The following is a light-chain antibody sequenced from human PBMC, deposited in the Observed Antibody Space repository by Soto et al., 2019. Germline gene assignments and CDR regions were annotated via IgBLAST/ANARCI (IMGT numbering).Light chain of an antibody. V-gene: IGLV2-14*01. CDR2: DVS. CDR1: SSDVGNYNY. J-gene: IGLJ2*01. Sequence: QSALTQPASVSGSPGQSITISCTRTSSDVGNYNYVSWYQQHPGKAPKLMIYDVSNRPSGVSNRFSGSKSGNTASLTISGLQAEDEADYYCSSYTSSSPYVVFGGGTKLTVL. CDR3: SSYTSSSPYVV.